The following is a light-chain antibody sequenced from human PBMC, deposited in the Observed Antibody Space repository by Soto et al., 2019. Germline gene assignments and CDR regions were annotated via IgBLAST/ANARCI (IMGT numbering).Light chain of an antibody. Sequence: EIVLTQSPGTLSLSPGERATLSCRASQSVSSSYLAWYQQKPGQAPRLLIYDASSRATGISDRFSGSGSGTDFTLTISRLEPEDFAVYYCQQYGSSPRTFVQGTKLEIK. J-gene: IGKJ2*01. CDR1: QSVSSSY. CDR2: DAS. CDR3: QQYGSSPRT. V-gene: IGKV3-20*01.